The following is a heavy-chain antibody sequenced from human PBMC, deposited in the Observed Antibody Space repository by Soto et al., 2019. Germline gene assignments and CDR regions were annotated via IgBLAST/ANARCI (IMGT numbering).Heavy chain of an antibody. V-gene: IGHV3-74*01. CDR1: GFTFSSYW. J-gene: IGHJ4*02. D-gene: IGHD3-16*01. CDR3: TSGNVCVWGFC. CDR2: INSDGSST. Sequence: EVHLVESGGGLVQPGGSLRLSCAASGFTFSSYWMYWVRQVPGKGLVWVSRINSDGSSTGYADSVKGRFTISRHNAKNTLYLQRNCHRVEDMARYYCTSGNVCVWGFCWGQASLVTVYS.